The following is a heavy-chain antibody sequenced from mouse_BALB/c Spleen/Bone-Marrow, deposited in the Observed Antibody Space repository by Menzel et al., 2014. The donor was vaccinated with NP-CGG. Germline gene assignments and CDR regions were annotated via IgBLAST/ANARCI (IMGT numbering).Heavy chain of an antibody. CDR3: ARDVGYGNYFVY. J-gene: IGHJ3*01. CDR1: GFTFSDFY. D-gene: IGHD2-10*02. V-gene: IGHV7-1*02. CDR2: SRNKAKYYTT. Sequence: EVKLVESGGGLVQPGDSLRLSCAPSGFTFSDFYMEWVRQPPGKRLEWVAASRNKAKYYTTEYSASVKGRFIVSRDTSQSVPYLQMNALRAEDTAIYYCARDVGYGNYFVYWGQGTLVTVSA.